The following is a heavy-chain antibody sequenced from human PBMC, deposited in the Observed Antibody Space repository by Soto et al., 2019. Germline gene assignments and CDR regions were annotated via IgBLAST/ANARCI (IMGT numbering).Heavy chain of an antibody. CDR2: ISYDGTAI. V-gene: IGHV3-30*03. Sequence: LRHPCAFAGWLCSSYGRHWVRTKPGKGLEWVAVISYDGTAIVYADSVKGRFTISRVNARNTVYLQMNSLKAEDTAMYDCAQLPWAVAASWVQGTLVT. D-gene: IGHD1-1*01. CDR1: GWLCSSYG. J-gene: IGHJ5*02. CDR3: AQLPWAVAAS.